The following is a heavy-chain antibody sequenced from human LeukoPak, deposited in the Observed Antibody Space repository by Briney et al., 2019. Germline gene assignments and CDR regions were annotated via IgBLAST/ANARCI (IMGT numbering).Heavy chain of an antibody. CDR1: GGSISSYY. CDR3: ASGSSSGWGYYYYYYMDV. CDR2: IYYSGST. V-gene: IGHV4-59*01. J-gene: IGHJ6*03. Sequence: SETLSLTCTVSGGSISSYYWSWIRQPPGKGLEWIGYIYYSGSTNYNPSLKSRVTISVDTSKNQFSLKLSSVTAADTAVYYCASGSSSGWGYYYYYYMDVWGKGTTVTVSS. D-gene: IGHD6-6*01.